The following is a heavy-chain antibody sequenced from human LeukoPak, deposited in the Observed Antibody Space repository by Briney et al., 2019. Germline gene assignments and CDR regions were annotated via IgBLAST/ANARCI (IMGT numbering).Heavy chain of an antibody. D-gene: IGHD5-24*01. CDR2: ISSSGSGGNT. CDR3: AKRWSLNPCFDY. J-gene: IGHJ4*02. Sequence: GGSLRLSCVASGVTLSNYAMSWARQAPGKGLEWVSGISSSGSGGNTYYADSVKGRFTISRDSSRNTLFLQMNNLRAEDTAVYYCAKRWSLNPCFDYWGQGTLVTVSS. V-gene: IGHV3-23*01. CDR1: GVTLSNYA.